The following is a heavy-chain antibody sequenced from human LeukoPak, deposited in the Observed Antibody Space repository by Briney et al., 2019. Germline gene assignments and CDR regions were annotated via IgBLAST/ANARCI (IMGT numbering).Heavy chain of an antibody. CDR1: GGSIRSYY. Sequence: SETLSLTCTVSGGSIRSYYWSWIRQPAGKGLEWIGRIYTSGSTSYNPSLKSRVTISLDKSKNQFSLKLSSVTAADTAEYYCARDSTVTTFNYMDVWGKGTTVTVSS. CDR2: IYTSGST. D-gene: IGHD4-11*01. CDR3: ARDSTVTTFNYMDV. J-gene: IGHJ6*03. V-gene: IGHV4-4*07.